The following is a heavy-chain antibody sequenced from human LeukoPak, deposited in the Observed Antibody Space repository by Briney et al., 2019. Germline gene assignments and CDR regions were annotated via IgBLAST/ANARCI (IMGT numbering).Heavy chain of an antibody. D-gene: IGHD6-13*01. CDR3: ARDAAAHNWFDP. CDR1: GGSFSGYY. V-gene: IGHV4-34*01. CDR2: INHSGST. Sequence: SETLSLTCAVYGGSFSGYYWSWIRQPPGKGLEWIGEINHSGSTNYNPSLKSRVTISVDMSKNQFSLKLSSVTAADTAVYYCARDAAAHNWFDPWGQGTLVTVSS. J-gene: IGHJ5*02.